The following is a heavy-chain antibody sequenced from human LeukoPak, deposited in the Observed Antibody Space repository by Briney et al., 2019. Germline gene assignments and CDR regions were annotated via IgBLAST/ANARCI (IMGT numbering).Heavy chain of an antibody. CDR2: ISSSSSYI. J-gene: IGHJ4*02. V-gene: IGHV3-21*01. D-gene: IGHD3-16*01. Sequence: GGSLRLSCAASGFTFSSYSMNWVRQAPGKGLEWVSSISSSSSYIYYADSVKGRFTISRDNSKNTLYLQMNSLRAEDTAVYYCASGGGSRDWGQGTLVTVSS. CDR3: ASGGGSRD. CDR1: GFTFSSYS.